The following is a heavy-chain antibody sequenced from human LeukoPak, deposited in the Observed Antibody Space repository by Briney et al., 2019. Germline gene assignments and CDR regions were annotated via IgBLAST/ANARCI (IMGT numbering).Heavy chain of an antibody. Sequence: QSGGSLRLSCAASGFTFNIYAMRWVRQAPGKGLEWVSAISCSGGSTYYADSVKGRFTISRDNSKNYLHLQMNSLRADDTAIYYCAKGTTYYDVLTGYGYPYYFDYWGQGTLVTVSS. D-gene: IGHD3-9*01. V-gene: IGHV3-23*01. J-gene: IGHJ4*02. CDR2: ISCSGGST. CDR1: GFTFNIYA. CDR3: AKGTTYYDVLTGYGYPYYFDY.